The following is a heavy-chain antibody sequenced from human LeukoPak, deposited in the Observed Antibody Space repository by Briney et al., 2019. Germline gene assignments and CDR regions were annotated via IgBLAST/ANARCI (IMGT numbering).Heavy chain of an antibody. J-gene: IGHJ4*02. V-gene: IGHV3-15*01. Sequence: GGSLRLSCAASGFTFSNAWMTRVRQAPGKGLEWVGRIKSKVDGGTRDYAAPVTGRFTISRDDSESTLYLQMNSLKSEDTAVYYCTTDAATIAAAGTGPYWGQGTLVTVSS. CDR1: GFTFSNAW. D-gene: IGHD6-13*01. CDR2: IKSKVDGGTR. CDR3: TTDAATIAAAGTGPY.